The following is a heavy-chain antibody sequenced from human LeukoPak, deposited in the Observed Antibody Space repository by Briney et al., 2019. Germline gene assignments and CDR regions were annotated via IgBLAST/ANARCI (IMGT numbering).Heavy chain of an antibody. CDR3: ARDRGTTSSSGWYFDP. CDR1: GFTFNTHG. D-gene: IGHD2-2*01. Sequence: GGSLRLSCVGSGFTFNTHGMHWVRQAPGKGLEWLAIISYDGSRQYYADSVKGRFSISRDNSKNTLYLQMNSLRPEDAAVYYCARDRGTTSSSGWYFDPWGRGTLVTVSS. J-gene: IGHJ2*01. CDR2: ISYDGSRQ. V-gene: IGHV3-30*03.